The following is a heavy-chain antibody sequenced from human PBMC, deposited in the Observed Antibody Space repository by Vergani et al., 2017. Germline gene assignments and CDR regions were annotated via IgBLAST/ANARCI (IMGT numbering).Heavy chain of an antibody. J-gene: IGHJ3*01. Sequence: EVQLVQPGAEVKKPGESLKISCKGSGYRFTSYWIGWVRQMPGKGLEWMAIIYPGDSDTRYSPSFQGQVTISADKSISTAYLQWSSLKAWDTAMYYCARHADAIPTPSGAFDVWGQGTMVTVSS. CDR1: GYRFTSYW. D-gene: IGHD2-2*02. CDR2: IYPGDSDT. CDR3: ARHADAIPTPSGAFDV. V-gene: IGHV5-51*01.